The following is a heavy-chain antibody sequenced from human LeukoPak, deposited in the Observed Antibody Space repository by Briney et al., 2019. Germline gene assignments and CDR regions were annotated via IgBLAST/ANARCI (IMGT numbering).Heavy chain of an antibody. Sequence: VASVKVSCTASGYTFTSYGISWVRQAPGQGLEWMGWISAYNGNTNYAQKLQGRVTMTTDTSTSTAYMELRSLRSDDTAVYYCARDDIVVVPAATGLDYWGQGTLVTVSS. CDR2: ISAYNGNT. CDR1: GYTFTSYG. J-gene: IGHJ4*02. CDR3: ARDDIVVVPAATGLDY. V-gene: IGHV1-18*01. D-gene: IGHD2-2*01.